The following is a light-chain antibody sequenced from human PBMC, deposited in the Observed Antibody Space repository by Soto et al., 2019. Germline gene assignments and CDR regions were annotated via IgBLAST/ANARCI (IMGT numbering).Light chain of an antibody. J-gene: IGKJ3*01. V-gene: IGKV1-27*01. CDR2: AAS. CDR3: PKYSSVPV. CDR1: QGIRNF. Sequence: DIQMTQSPTSLSASVGDRVTITCRASQGIRNFVAWYQQKPGKAPKLLIYAASTLQAGVPSRFSGSGSGTAFTLTLNSLQPEDVATYSCPKYSSVPVFGPGTKVEIK.